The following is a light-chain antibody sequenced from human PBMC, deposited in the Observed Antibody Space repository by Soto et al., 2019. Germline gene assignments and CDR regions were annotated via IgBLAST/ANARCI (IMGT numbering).Light chain of an antibody. CDR3: QNYHSAPFT. Sequence: DIQMTQSPSSLSASLGDRVTITCRASQGIANYLAWYQHKPGKVPNLLIYGAVTLQSGVPSRFSGSGSGTDFSLTSSSLQAEDVATYYCQNYHSAPFTFGPGTKVHIK. CDR1: QGIANY. CDR2: GAV. J-gene: IGKJ3*01. V-gene: IGKV1-27*01.